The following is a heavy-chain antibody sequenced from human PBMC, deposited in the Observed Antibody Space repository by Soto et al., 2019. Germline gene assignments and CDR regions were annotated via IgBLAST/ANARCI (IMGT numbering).Heavy chain of an antibody. CDR1: GFTFSSYG. V-gene: IGHV3-30*18. D-gene: IGHD6-19*01. CDR3: EKLGQGRAVAGAFDI. J-gene: IGHJ3*02. CDR2: ISYDGSNK. Sequence: GGSLRLSCAASGFTFSSYGMHWVRQAPGKGLEWVAVISYDGSNKYYADSVKGRFTISRDNSKNTLYLQMNSLRAEDTAVYYCEKLGQGRAVAGAFDIWGQGTMVTVSS.